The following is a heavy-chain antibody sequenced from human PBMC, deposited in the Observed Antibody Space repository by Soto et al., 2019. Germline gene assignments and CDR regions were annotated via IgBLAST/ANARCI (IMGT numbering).Heavy chain of an antibody. CDR2: INPSGGST. CDR3: ARDVTRTQSCTNGVCYYHYYDMDV. V-gene: IGHV1-46*01. CDR1: GYTFTSYY. D-gene: IGHD2-8*01. J-gene: IGHJ6*02. Sequence: ASVKVSCKASGYTFTSYYMHWVRQAPGQGLEWMGIINPSGGSTSYAQKFQGRVTMTRDTSTSTVYMELSSLRSEDTAVYYCARDVTRTQSCTNGVCYYHYYDMDVWGQGTMVTVSS.